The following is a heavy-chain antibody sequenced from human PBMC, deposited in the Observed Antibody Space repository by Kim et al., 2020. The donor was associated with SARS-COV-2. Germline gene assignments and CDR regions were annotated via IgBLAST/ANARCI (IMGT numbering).Heavy chain of an antibody. D-gene: IGHD3-16*02. J-gene: IGHJ4*02. CDR1: GFTFSSYA. V-gene: IGHV3-30*04. CDR3: ARDPHKGYYVWGSYRSDFDY. Sequence: GGSLRLSCAASGFTFSSYAMHWVRQAPGKGLEWVAVISYDGSNKYYADSVKGRFTISRDNSKNTLYLQMNSLRAEDTAVYYCARDPHKGYYVWGSYRSDFDYWGQGTLVTVSS. CDR2: ISYDGSNK.